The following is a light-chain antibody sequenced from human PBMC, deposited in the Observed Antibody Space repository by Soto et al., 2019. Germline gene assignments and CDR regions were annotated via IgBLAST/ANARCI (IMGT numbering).Light chain of an antibody. J-gene: IGKJ2*01. V-gene: IGKV1-5*03. CDR2: KAS. CDR3: LQDYNFPYT. CDR1: QTISSW. Sequence: DIQMTQSPSTLSGSVGDRVTITCRASQTISSWLAWYQQKPGKAPKLLIYKASTLKSGVPSRFSGSGSGTEFTLTISSLQPDDFATYFCLQDYNFPYTFGQGTKLEIK.